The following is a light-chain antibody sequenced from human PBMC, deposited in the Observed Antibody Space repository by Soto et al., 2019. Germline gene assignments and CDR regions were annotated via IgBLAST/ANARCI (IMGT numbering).Light chain of an antibody. CDR3: QPHNRLWT. J-gene: IGKJ1*01. CDR1: QGIGND. CDR2: AAS. Sequence: DIQMTQSPSSLSASVGDRVTFTCRASQGIGNDLGWYQQKPGKAPKRLIYAASSLQSGVPSRFSGSGAGTEFNLTYSRVQPEDCATSCCQPHNRLWTFGQGTKVEIK. V-gene: IGKV1-17*01.